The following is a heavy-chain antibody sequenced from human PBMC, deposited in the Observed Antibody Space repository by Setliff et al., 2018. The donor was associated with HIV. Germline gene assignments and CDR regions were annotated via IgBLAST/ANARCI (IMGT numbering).Heavy chain of an antibody. CDR2: IDYSGSK. Sequence: GSLRLSCAASGFTFSSYAMSWVRQAPGKGLEWIGYIDYSGSKTYNPSLTSRATMSMDTSKNQFNLKVTSVTAADTALYYCARVIGSGTFDSWGQGTLVTVSS. D-gene: IGHD3-10*01. CDR3: ARVIGSGTFDS. CDR1: GFTFSSYA. V-gene: IGHV4-59*01. J-gene: IGHJ4*02.